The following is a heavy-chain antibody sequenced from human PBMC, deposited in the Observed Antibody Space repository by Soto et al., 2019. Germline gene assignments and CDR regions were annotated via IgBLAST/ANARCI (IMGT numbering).Heavy chain of an antibody. J-gene: IGHJ4*02. CDR1: GGSVSSGSYY. CDR2: IYYSGST. V-gene: IGHV4-61*01. D-gene: IGHD6-6*01. CDR3: AREVSIAARPYFDY. Sequence: QVQLQESGPGLVKPSETLSLTCTVSGGSVSSGSYYWSWIRQPPGKGLEWIGYIYYSGSTNNNPSLKSRVTISVDTSQNQFSPRLSSVTAADTAVYYCAREVSIAARPYFDYWGQGTLVTVSS.